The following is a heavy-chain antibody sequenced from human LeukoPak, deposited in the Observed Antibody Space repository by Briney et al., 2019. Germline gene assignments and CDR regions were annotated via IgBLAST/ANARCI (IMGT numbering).Heavy chain of an antibody. V-gene: IGHV1-2*04. D-gene: IGHD1-26*01. J-gene: IGHJ3*02. CDR3: AREEDSGSYYFGALQRGPAFDI. Sequence: ASVKVSCKASGYTFTGYYMHWVRQPPGQGLEWMGWINPNSGGTNYAQKFQGWVTMTRDTSISTAYMELSRLRSDDTAVYYCAREEDSGSYYFGALQRGPAFDIWGQGTMVTVSS. CDR1: GYTFTGYY. CDR2: INPNSGGT.